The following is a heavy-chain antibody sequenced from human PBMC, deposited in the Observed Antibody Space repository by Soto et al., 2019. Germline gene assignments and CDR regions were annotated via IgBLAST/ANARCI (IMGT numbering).Heavy chain of an antibody. J-gene: IGHJ5*02. CDR3: ARDTPPPPDSSGYARLADGFDP. D-gene: IGHD3-22*01. V-gene: IGHV4-4*02. CDR2: IYHSGST. Sequence: QVQLQESGPGLVKPSGTLSLTCAVSGGSISSSNWWSWVRQPPGKGLEWIGEIYHSGSTNYNPSLKSRVTISVDKSKNQFSLKLSSVTAADTSVYYCARDTPPPPDSSGYARLADGFDPWGQGTLVTVSS. CDR1: GGSISSSNW.